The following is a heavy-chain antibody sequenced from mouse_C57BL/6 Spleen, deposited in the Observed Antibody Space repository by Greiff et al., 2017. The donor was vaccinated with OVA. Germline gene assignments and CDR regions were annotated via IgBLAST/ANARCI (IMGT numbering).Heavy chain of an antibody. Sequence: VQLQQSGPGLVKPSQSLSLTCSVTGYSITSGYYWNWIRQFPENKLEWMGYISYDGSNNYNPSHKNRISITRDTSKNHFFLKLNSVTTEDTATYYCARERGYGNYFHWYFDVWGTGTTVTVSS. CDR1: GYSITSGYY. V-gene: IGHV3-6*01. CDR3: ARERGYGNYFHWYFDV. D-gene: IGHD2-10*02. J-gene: IGHJ1*03. CDR2: ISYDGSN.